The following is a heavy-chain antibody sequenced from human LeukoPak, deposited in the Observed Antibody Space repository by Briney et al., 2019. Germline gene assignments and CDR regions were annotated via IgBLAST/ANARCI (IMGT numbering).Heavy chain of an antibody. CDR3: ARGQQQPIYYYYGMDV. CDR1: GGSISSYY. J-gene: IGHJ6*02. CDR2: IYYSGST. Sequence: PSETLSLTCTVSGGSISSYYWSWIRQPPGKGLEWIGYIYYSGSTNYNPSLKGRVTISVDTSKNQFSLKLSSVTAADTAVYYCARGQQQPIYYYYGMDVWGQGTTVTVSS. V-gene: IGHV4-59*01. D-gene: IGHD6-13*01.